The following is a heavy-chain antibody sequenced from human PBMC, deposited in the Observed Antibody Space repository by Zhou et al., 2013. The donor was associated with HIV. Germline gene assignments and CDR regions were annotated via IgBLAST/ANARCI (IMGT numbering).Heavy chain of an antibody. CDR1: GGTFSNYG. V-gene: IGHV1-69*13. Sequence: QVQLVQSGAEVKKPGSSVKVPCKASGGTFSNYGISWVRQAPGQGLEWMGRIIPIFLTKNYAQKFQGRVTITADDSTSTAYMELSSLRSEDTAMYYCARDYKGLGIYSGMDVWGQGTTVIVSS. J-gene: IGHJ6*02. D-gene: IGHD3-16*01. CDR2: IIPIFLTK. CDR3: ARDYKGLGIYSGMDV.